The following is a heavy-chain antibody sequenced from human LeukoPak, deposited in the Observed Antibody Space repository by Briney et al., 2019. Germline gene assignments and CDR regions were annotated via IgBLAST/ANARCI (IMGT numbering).Heavy chain of an antibody. J-gene: IGHJ5*02. Sequence: ASVKVSCKASGYTFTSYAMHWVRQAPGQRLEWMGWINAGNGNTKYSQRFQGRVTITRDTSASTAYVELSSLRSEDTAVYYCARSRRIEYSSSSHWFDPWGQGTLVTVSS. D-gene: IGHD6-6*01. CDR2: INAGNGNT. CDR3: ARSRRIEYSSSSHWFDP. V-gene: IGHV1-3*01. CDR1: GYTFTSYA.